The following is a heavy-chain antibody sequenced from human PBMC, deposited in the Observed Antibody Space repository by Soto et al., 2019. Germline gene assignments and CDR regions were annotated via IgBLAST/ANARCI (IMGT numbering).Heavy chain of an antibody. J-gene: IGHJ4*02. CDR2: ISYDGSNK. D-gene: IGHD3-3*01. CDR3: AKDGSPSDYDFWSGYYTDY. V-gene: IGHV3-30*18. Sequence: QVQLVESGGGVVQPGRSLRLSCAASGFTFSSYGMHWVRQAPGKGLEWVAVISYDGSNKYYADSVKGRFTISRDNSKNTLYLQVNSLRAEDTAVYYCAKDGSPSDYDFWSGYYTDYWGQGTLVTVSS. CDR1: GFTFSSYG.